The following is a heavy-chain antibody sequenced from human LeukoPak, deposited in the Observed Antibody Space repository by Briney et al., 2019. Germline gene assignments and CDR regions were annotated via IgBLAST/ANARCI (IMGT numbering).Heavy chain of an antibody. Sequence: PSETLSLTCAVYGGSFSGYYWSWIRQPPGKGLEWIGEINHSGSTNYNPSLKSRVTISVDTSKNQFSLKLSSVTAADTAVYYCAQKRYDFWSDPPGYGWFDPWGQGTLVTVSS. CDR2: INHSGST. V-gene: IGHV4-34*01. CDR1: GGSFSGYY. CDR3: AQKRYDFWSDPPGYGWFDP. J-gene: IGHJ5*02. D-gene: IGHD3-3*01.